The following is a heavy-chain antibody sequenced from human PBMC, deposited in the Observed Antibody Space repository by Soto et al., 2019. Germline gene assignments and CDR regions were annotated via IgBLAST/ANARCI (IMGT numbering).Heavy chain of an antibody. CDR3: ARDEFGGAYDFWH. CDR2: ISNGGDT. CDR1: EFAVINYF. D-gene: IGHD3-3*01. Sequence: EVQLVESGGGLVQPGGSMRLSCAASEFAVINYFMAWVRQAPGKGLEWVSVISNGGDTYYADSVKGRFTISRDNSKNTLYLQMNTLRVEDTAVYYCARDEFGGAYDFWHGGQGTLVIVSS. V-gene: IGHV3-66*01. J-gene: IGHJ4*02.